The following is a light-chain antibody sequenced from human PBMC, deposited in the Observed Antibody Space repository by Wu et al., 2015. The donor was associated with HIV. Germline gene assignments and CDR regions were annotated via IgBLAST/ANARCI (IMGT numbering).Light chain of an antibody. CDR2: RAS. CDR1: HNIKSE. CDR3: QQGNSFPRT. V-gene: IGKV1-12*01. Sequence: DIQMTQSPSSVSASVGDRVIITCRASHNIKSELGWYQQKPGEVPKLLIYRASSLEAGVPSRFSGSGSGTAFTLTINSLQPEDFAIYFCQQGNSFPRTFGQGTKVEIK. J-gene: IGKJ1*01.